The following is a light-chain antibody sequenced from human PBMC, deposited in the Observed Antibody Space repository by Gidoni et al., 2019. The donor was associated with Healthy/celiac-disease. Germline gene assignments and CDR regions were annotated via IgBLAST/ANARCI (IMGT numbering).Light chain of an antibody. J-gene: IGLJ1*01. CDR1: SSNIGNNY. Sequence: QSVLTQPPSVSAAPGQKVTISCSGSSSNIGNNYVSWYQQLPGTAPKLLIYDNNKRPSGIPDRCAGSKSGTSATLGITGLQTGDEADYYCGTWDSSLSVFYVFGTGTKVTVL. CDR2: DNN. CDR3: GTWDSSLSVFYV. V-gene: IGLV1-51*01.